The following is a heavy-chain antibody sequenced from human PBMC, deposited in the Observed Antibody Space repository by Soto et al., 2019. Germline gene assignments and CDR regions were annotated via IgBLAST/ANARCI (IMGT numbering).Heavy chain of an antibody. J-gene: IGHJ4*02. V-gene: IGHV4-59*01. CDR1: GDSITTSY. D-gene: IGHD1-1*01. CDR3: IKTAGRDFDS. CDR2: IYYSGDT. Sequence: PSETLSLTCAVSGDSITTSYWSWVRQPPGKGLEWLAYIYYSGDTNSNPALKSRVTISLDTSRNQFSLKLSSVTAADTAIYYCIKTAGRDFDSWGQGTLVTVSS.